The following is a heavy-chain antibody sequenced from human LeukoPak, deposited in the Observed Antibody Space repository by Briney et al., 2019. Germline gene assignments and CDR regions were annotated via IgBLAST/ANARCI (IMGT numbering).Heavy chain of an antibody. D-gene: IGHD3-10*01. V-gene: IGHV5-51*01. CDR2: IYPGDSDT. Sequence: GESLKISCKGSGYSFTSYWIGWVRQMPGKGLEWMGIIYPGDSDTRYSPSFQGQVTISADKSIITAYLQWSSLKASDTAMYYCARHVFHYGSGSYRDAFDIWGQGTMVTVSS. CDR3: ARHVFHYGSGSYRDAFDI. CDR1: GYSFTSYW. J-gene: IGHJ3*02.